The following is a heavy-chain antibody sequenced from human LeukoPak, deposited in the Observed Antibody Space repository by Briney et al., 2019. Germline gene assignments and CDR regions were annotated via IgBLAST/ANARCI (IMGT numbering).Heavy chain of an antibody. V-gene: IGHV4-38-2*01. CDR3: ARQAVY. CDR2: IYYSGST. Sequence: SETLSLTCAVSGYSISSGYYWGWIRQPPGKGLEWIGSIYYSGSTYYNPSLKSRVTISVDTSKNQFSLKLSSVTAADTAVYYCARQAVYWGQGTLVTVSS. CDR1: GYSISSGYY. J-gene: IGHJ4*02.